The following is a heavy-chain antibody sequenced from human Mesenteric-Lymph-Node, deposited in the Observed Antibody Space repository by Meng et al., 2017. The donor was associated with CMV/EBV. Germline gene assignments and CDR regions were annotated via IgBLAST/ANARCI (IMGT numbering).Heavy chain of an antibody. Sequence: SVKVSCKASGGTFSSYTISWVRQAPGQGLEWMGRIIPILGIANYAQKFQGRVTITADKSTSTAYMELRSLTSEDTAVYYCARDQGWPSSALDVWGQGTMVTVSS. V-gene: IGHV1-69*04. J-gene: IGHJ3*01. CDR3: ARDQGWPSSALDV. CDR1: GGTFSSYT. CDR2: IIPILGIA. D-gene: IGHD2-15*01.